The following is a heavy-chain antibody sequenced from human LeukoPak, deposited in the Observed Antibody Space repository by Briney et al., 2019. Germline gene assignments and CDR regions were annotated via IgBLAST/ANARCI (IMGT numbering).Heavy chain of an antibody. J-gene: IGHJ4*02. Sequence: ASVKVSCKASGGTFISYAISWVRQAPGQGLEWMGGIIPIFGTANYAQKFQGRVTVTADESTSTAYMELSSLRSEDTAVYYCARVGSGRTIDCWGQGTLVTVSS. V-gene: IGHV1-69*13. CDR3: ARVGSGRTIDC. CDR1: GGTFISYA. D-gene: IGHD2-15*01. CDR2: IIPIFGTA.